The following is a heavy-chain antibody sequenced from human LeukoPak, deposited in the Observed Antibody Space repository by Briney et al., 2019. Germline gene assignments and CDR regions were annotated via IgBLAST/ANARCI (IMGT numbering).Heavy chain of an antibody. J-gene: IGHJ4*02. CDR2: IKQDGSEK. CDR3: AGEEQWLVTHFDY. D-gene: IGHD6-19*01. CDR1: GFTLSSYW. V-gene: IGHV3-7*01. Sequence: PGGSLRLSCAASGFTLSSYWMSWVRQAPGKGLEWVANIKQDGSEKYYVDSVKGRFTISRDNAKNSLYLQMNSLRAEDTAVYYCAGEEQWLVTHFDYWGQGTLVTVSS.